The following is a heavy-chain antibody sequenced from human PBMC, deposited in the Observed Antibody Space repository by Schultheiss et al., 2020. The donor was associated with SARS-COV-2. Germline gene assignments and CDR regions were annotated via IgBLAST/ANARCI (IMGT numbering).Heavy chain of an antibody. CDR2: IYSSGRT. CDR1: GGSVSSGSYY. D-gene: IGHD6-13*01. J-gene: IGHJ3*02. V-gene: IGHV4-61*01. Sequence: SETLSLTCTVSGGSVSSGSYYWSWIRQPPGKGLEWIGYIYSSGRTYYNPSLKSRVTISVDTSKNQFSLKLSSVTAADTAVYYCARASIAAAGPSAFDIWGQGTMVTVSS. CDR3: ARASIAAAGPSAFDI.